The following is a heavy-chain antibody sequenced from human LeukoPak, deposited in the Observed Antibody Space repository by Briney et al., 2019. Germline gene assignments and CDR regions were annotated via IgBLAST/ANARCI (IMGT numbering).Heavy chain of an antibody. Sequence: ASVKVSCKASGYTFTGYYMHWVRQAPGQGLEWMGWINPNSGGTNYAQKFQGRVTMTRDTSISTAYMELSRLRSDDTAVYYCARGVIGSTMVRGVIIKYYYGMDVWGQGTTVTVSS. CDR3: ARGVIGSTMVRGVIIKYYYGMDV. V-gene: IGHV1-2*02. CDR1: GYTFTGYY. CDR2: INPNSGGT. D-gene: IGHD3-10*01. J-gene: IGHJ6*02.